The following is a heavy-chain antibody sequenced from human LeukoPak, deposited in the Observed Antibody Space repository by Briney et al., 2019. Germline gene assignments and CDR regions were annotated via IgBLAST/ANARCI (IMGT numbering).Heavy chain of an antibody. CDR2: IIPIFGTA. CDR3: ARGRGNYVVEDAFDI. J-gene: IGHJ3*02. D-gene: IGHD1-26*01. V-gene: IGHV1-69*05. CDR1: GYTFTSYG. Sequence: GASVKVSCKASGYTFTSYGISWVRQAPGQGLEWMGGIIPIFGTANYAQKFQGRVTITTDESTSTAYMELSSLRSEDTAVYYCARGRGNYVVEDAFDIWGQGTMVTVSS.